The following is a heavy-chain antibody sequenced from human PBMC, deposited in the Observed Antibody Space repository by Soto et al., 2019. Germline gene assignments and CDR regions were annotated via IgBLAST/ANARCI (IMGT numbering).Heavy chain of an antibody. V-gene: IGHV4-59*12. CDR2: IYYSGIT. CDR1: GGSISNYY. D-gene: IGHD2-21*01. CDR3: ATLPPRIVVVFTEMPT. Sequence: TSETLSLTCTVSGGSISNYYWSWIRQPPGKGLEWIGYIYYSGITTYNPSLRSRVTMSVDTSNNQFSLSLTSVPAADTAVYYCATLPPRIVVVFTEMPTWGQGILVTVSS. J-gene: IGHJ5*02.